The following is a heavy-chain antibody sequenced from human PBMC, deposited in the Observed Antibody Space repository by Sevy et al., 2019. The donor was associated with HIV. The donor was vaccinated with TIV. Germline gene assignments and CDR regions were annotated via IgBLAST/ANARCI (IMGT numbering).Heavy chain of an antibody. CDR3: ARPRANYVDHYFFFAMDV. CDR1: GFAFTNYYA. V-gene: IGHV3-30-3*01. CDR2: ISYVGSDK. J-gene: IGHJ6*02. Sequence: GGSLRLSCAASGFAFTNYYAMHWVRQAPGKGLEWVALISYVGSDKYYADSVKGRFTISRDNLKNTLYLQMNSLTTEETAVYYCARPRANYVDHYFFFAMDVWGQGTTVTVSS. D-gene: IGHD4-17*01.